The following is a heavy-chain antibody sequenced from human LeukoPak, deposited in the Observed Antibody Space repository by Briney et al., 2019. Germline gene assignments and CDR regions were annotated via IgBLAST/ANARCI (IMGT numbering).Heavy chain of an antibody. CDR3: ARGSSRGHYSDSSGYPEYFLH. V-gene: IGHV4-34*01. J-gene: IGHJ1*01. Sequence: PSETLSLTCAVYGGSFSGYYWSWIRQPPGKGLEWIGEINHSGSTNYNPSLKTRVTISVDTSKNQFSLKLTSVTAADTALYYCARGSSRGHYSDSSGYPEYFLHWGQGTLVTVSS. D-gene: IGHD3-22*01. CDR1: GGSFSGYY. CDR2: INHSGST.